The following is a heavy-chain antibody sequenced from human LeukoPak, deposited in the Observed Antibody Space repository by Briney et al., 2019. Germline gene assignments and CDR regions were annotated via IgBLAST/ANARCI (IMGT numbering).Heavy chain of an antibody. Sequence: GGSLRLSCAASGFTFSSYAMSWVRQAPGKGLEWVSAISGSGGSTYYADSVRGQFTISRDNSKNTLYLQMNSLRAEDTAVYYCAKDQYYYDSSGYPIFDYWGQGTLVTVSS. J-gene: IGHJ4*02. V-gene: IGHV3-23*01. D-gene: IGHD3-22*01. CDR1: GFTFSSYA. CDR2: ISGSGGST. CDR3: AKDQYYYDSSGYPIFDY.